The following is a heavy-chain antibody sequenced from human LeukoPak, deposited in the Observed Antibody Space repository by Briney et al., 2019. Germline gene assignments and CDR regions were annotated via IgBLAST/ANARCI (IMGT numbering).Heavy chain of an antibody. CDR3: ARSNQADDY. J-gene: IGHJ4*02. V-gene: IGHV3-74*01. CDR2: INPGGSSI. D-gene: IGHD1-14*01. CDR1: GFTFSSYW. Sequence: PGRSLRLSCAASGFTFSSYWMHWVRQVPGKGLVWVARINPGGSSITYADSVKGRFTISRDNAKNTLYLQMDSLRAEDTGVYYCARSNQADDYWGQGTLVIVSS.